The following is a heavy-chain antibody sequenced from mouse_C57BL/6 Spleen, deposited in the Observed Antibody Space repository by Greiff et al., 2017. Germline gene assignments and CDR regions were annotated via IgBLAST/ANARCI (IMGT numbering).Heavy chain of an antibody. CDR3: AKKGYDYDGGYYAMDY. J-gene: IGHJ4*01. Sequence: VQLQQSGPGLVQPSQSLSITCTVSGFSLTSYGVHWVRQSPGKGLEWLGVIWRGGSTDYNAAFMSRLSITKDNSKSQVFFKMNSLQADDTAIYYCAKKGYDYDGGYYAMDYWGQGTSGTVSS. CDR2: IWRGGST. V-gene: IGHV2-5*01. D-gene: IGHD2-4*01. CDR1: GFSLTSYG.